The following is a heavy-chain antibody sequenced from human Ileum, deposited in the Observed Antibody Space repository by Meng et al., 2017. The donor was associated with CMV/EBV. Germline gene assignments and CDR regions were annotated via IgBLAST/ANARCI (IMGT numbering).Heavy chain of an antibody. CDR2: IYTSGTT. D-gene: IGHD3-10*01. J-gene: IGHJ4*02. V-gene: IGHV4-4*07. CDR1: GGSISNYY. Sequence: QVQLQESGPGLVKTSETLSLTCYVSGGSISNYYWSWIRQPAGKGLEWIAHIYTSGTTNYNPSLKSRVTMSVDTSRNQFSLKLTSVTTADTAVYYCARNHGSGNWNFFHYWGQGTLVTVSS. CDR3: ARNHGSGNWNFFHY.